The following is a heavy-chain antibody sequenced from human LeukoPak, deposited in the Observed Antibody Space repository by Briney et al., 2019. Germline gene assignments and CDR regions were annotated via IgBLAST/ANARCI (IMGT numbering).Heavy chain of an antibody. V-gene: IGHV3-21*01. D-gene: IGHD2-2*01. CDR3: ARAPTVLVGYCSSASCQADY. CDR2: ISGSSDYI. J-gene: IGHJ4*02. CDR1: GFTFSTYS. Sequence: GGSLRLSWAASGFTFSTYSMNWVRQAPGKGLEWVSAISGSSDYIYYADSVKGRFTISRDNAKNSLFLQMNSLRAEDTAVYYCARAPTVLVGYCSSASCQADYWGQGTLVTVSS.